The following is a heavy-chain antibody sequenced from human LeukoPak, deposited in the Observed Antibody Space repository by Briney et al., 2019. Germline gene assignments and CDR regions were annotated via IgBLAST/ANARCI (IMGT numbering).Heavy chain of an antibody. D-gene: IGHD6-19*01. J-gene: IGHJ4*02. V-gene: IGHV3-7*01. CDR3: ARNTPGIAVAGTDY. Sequence: GGSLRLSCAASGFTFSDYYMSWIRQAPGKGLEWVANIKEDGGEAYYVDSVKGRFTVSRDNAKESLYLQLNSLRAEDTAVYYCARNTPGIAVAGTDYWGQGTLVTVSS. CDR1: GFTFSDYY. CDR2: IKEDGGEA.